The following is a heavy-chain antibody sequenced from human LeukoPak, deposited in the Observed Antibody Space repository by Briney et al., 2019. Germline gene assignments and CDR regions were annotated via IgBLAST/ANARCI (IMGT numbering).Heavy chain of an antibody. CDR3: ARHSYYYDSSGYYYTSNYFDY. V-gene: IGHV1-18*04. D-gene: IGHD3-22*01. J-gene: IGHJ4*02. CDR2: ISAYNGNT. CDR1: GNDFSDFY. Sequence: ASVKISCKASGNDFSDFYFSWVRQAPGQGLEWMGWISAYNGNTNYAQKLQGRVTMTTDTSTSTAYMELRSLRSDDTAVYYCARHSYYYDSSGYYYTSNYFDYWGQGTLATVSS.